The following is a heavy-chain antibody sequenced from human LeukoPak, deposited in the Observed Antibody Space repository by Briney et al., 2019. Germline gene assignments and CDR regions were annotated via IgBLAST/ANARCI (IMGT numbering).Heavy chain of an antibody. J-gene: IGHJ3*02. CDR3: ARVVRYSDAFDI. V-gene: IGHV1-46*01. CDR2: IKPSGGNT. CDR1: GYSFTSYN. D-gene: IGHD2-8*01. Sequence: ASVKVSCKTSGYSFTSYNLHWVRQAAGQRPEWMGIIKPSGGNTNYAQKFQGRVTMTRDTSISTAYMELSRLRSDDTAVYYCARVVRYSDAFDIWGQGTMVTVSS.